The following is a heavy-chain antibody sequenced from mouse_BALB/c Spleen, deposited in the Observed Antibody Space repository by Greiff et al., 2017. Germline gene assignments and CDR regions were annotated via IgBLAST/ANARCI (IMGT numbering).Heavy chain of an antibody. CDR3: ARGPGSIYYDYDGFAY. CDR1: GFTFSSYA. Sequence: EVKVEESGGGLVKPGGSLKLSCAASGFTFSSYAMSWVRQTPEKRLEWVASISSGGSTYYPDSVKGRFTISRDNARNILYLQMSSLRSEDTAMYYCARGPGSIYYDYDGFAYWGQGTLVTVSA. D-gene: IGHD2-4*01. V-gene: IGHV5-6-5*01. CDR2: ISSGGST. J-gene: IGHJ3*01.